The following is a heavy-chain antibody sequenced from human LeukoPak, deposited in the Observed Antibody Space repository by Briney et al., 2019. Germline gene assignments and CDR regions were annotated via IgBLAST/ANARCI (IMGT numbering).Heavy chain of an antibody. D-gene: IGHD3-3*01. CDR3: ARDQRQGCWSEHWFDP. J-gene: IGHJ5*02. CDR2: IYHSGST. Sequence: SETLSLTCTVSGGSISPYYWSWLRQPPGKGLEWIGYIYHSGSTSYNPSLKSRVTISVDTSKNQFSLKLTSVTAADTAVYYCARDQRQGCWSEHWFDPWGQGTLVTVSS. V-gene: IGHV4-59*01. CDR1: GGSISPYY.